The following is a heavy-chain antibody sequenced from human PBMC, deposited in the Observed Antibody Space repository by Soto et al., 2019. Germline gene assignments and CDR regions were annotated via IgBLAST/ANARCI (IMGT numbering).Heavy chain of an antibody. CDR2: ISGGGTTT. CDR3: AKGSVAAGGIDP. CDR1: GFTFSSNA. D-gene: IGHD6-25*01. Sequence: PGGSLRLSCAAAGFTFSSNAMSWVRQAPGKGLEWVSVISGGGTTTSYADSVKGRFTISRDTSKNTLYLQMDSLRAGDTAVYYCAKGSVAAGGIDPWGQGTLVTVSS. V-gene: IGHV3-23*01. J-gene: IGHJ5*02.